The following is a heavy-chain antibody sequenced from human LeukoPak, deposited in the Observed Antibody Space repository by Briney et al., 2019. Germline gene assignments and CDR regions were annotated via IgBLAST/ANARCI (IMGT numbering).Heavy chain of an antibody. Sequence: TGGSLRLSCAASGFTFSTYSMMWVRQAPGKGLEWVSAISSSSTYIYYADSVKGRFTISRDNAKNSLFLQMNSLRAEDTAVYYCARRYYDSSGSHAFDIWGQGTMVTVSS. D-gene: IGHD3-22*01. CDR3: ARRYYDSSGSHAFDI. J-gene: IGHJ3*02. CDR1: GFTFSTYS. V-gene: IGHV3-21*01. CDR2: ISSSSTYI.